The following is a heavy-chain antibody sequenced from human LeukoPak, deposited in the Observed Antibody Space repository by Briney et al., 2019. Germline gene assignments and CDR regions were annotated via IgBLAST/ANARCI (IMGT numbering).Heavy chain of an antibody. Sequence: PGGSLRLSCAASGFTFSSYSMNWVRQAPGKGLEWVSSISSSSSYIYYADSVKGRFTISRDNAKNSLYLQMNSLRAEDTAVYYCAKMWIRFLEPYYFDYWGQGTLVTVSP. D-gene: IGHD3-3*01. CDR2: ISSSSSYI. CDR3: AKMWIRFLEPYYFDY. CDR1: GFTFSSYS. J-gene: IGHJ4*02. V-gene: IGHV3-21*04.